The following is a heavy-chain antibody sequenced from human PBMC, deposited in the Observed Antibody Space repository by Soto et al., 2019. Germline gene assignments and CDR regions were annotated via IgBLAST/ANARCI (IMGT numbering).Heavy chain of an antibody. V-gene: IGHV4-30-4*01. CDR2: MFYGGTT. Sequence: QVQLQESGPGLVKPSQTLSLTCTVSGGSVSSGDYYWSWIRQPPGKGLEWIGYMFYGGTTYYNPSLKSRVTISPDTSRKQFSLRLTSVTAADTAVYYCAREGGAGTGAFDIWGQGTIVTVSS. CDR3: AREGGAGTGAFDI. D-gene: IGHD3-10*01. J-gene: IGHJ3*02. CDR1: GGSVSSGDYY.